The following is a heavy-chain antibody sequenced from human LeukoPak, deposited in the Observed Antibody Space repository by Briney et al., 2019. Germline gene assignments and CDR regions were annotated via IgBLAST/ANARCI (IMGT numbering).Heavy chain of an antibody. CDR1: GFTFSRYW. V-gene: IGHV3-7*03. D-gene: IGHD4/OR15-4a*01. CDR2: IKEDGSEK. J-gene: IGHJ4*02. Sequence: GGSLRLSCAASGFTFSRYWMSWVRQARGKGLEWVANIKEDGSEKYYVDSVKGRFTISRDNAKNSLYLQMNSLRAEDTAVYYCARRAGAYSHPYDYWGQGTLVTVSS. CDR3: ARRAGAYSHPYDY.